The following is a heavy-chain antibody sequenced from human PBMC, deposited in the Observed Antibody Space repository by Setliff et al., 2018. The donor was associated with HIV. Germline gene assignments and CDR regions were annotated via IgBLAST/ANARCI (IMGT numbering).Heavy chain of an antibody. D-gene: IGHD1-1*01. CDR1: GASITSPSYY. J-gene: IGHJ4*02. CDR3: ARERLSGLGFDY. V-gene: IGHV4-39*06. Sequence: SETLSLTCTVSGASITSPSYYWGWIRQPPGKGLQWIGTVYYAGGTYYNPSLKSRVTISVDTSKNQFPLMLGSMTAADTAVYYCARERLSGLGFDYWGQGTLVTVSS. CDR2: VYYAGGT.